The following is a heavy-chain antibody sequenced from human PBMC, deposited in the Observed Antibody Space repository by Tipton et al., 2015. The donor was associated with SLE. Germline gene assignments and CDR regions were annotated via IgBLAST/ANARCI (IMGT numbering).Heavy chain of an antibody. Sequence: SLRLSCVASGFIFNNYAMSWVRQAPGKGLEWVSAVSGGGDSSFYADSVKGRFTISRDNYKKTVYLQMNSLRDEDTAVYYCVRDPRYNWNDWHPGESDFWGQGTLVTVSS. CDR2: VSGGGDSS. CDR1: GFIFNNYA. CDR3: VRDPRYNWNDWHPGESDF. J-gene: IGHJ4*02. D-gene: IGHD1-20*01. V-gene: IGHV3-23*01.